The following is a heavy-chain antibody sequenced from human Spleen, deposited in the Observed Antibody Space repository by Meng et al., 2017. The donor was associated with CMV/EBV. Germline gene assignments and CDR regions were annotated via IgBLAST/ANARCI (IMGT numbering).Heavy chain of an antibody. V-gene: IGHV3-48*04. CDR1: GFTFSSYS. J-gene: IGHJ6*02. CDR3: ARGNDSSGYYFYWYYYYGMDV. Sequence: GESLKISCAASGFTFSSYSMNWVRQAPGKGLEWVSYISSSSSTIYYADSVKGRFTISRDNAKNSLYLQMNSLRAEDTAVYYCARGNDSSGYYFYWYYYYGMDVWGQGTTVTVSS. CDR2: ISSSSSTI. D-gene: IGHD3-22*01.